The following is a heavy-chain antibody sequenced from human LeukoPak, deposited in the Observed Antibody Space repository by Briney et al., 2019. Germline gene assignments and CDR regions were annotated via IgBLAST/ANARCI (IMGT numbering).Heavy chain of an antibody. Sequence: SETLSLTCTVSGGSISSSSYYWGWIRQPPGKGLEWIGSIYYSGSTYYNPSLKSRVTISVDTSKNQFSLKLSSVTAADTAVYYCARGTGGSGSYYTYYYYMDVWGKGTTVTVSS. CDR3: ARGTGGSGSYYTYYYYMDV. D-gene: IGHD3-10*01. CDR1: GGSISSSSYY. CDR2: IYYSGST. V-gene: IGHV4-39*07. J-gene: IGHJ6*03.